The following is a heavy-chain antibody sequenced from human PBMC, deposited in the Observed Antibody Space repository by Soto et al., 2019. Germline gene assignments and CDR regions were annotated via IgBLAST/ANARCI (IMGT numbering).Heavy chain of an antibody. D-gene: IGHD4-4*01. CDR2: IIPIFGTA. CDR3: ASVPRLTTSAYFDY. CDR1: GGTFSSYA. Sequence: ASVNSCKASGGTFSSYAISWVRQAPGQGLEWVGGIIPIFGTANYAQKFQGRVTITADESTSTAYMELSSLRSEDTAVYYCASVPRLTTSAYFDYWGQGTLVTVSS. J-gene: IGHJ4*02. V-gene: IGHV1-69*13.